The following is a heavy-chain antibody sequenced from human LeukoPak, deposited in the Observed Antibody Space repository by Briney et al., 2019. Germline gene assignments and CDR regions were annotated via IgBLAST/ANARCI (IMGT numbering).Heavy chain of an antibody. CDR2: SSSSSSTI. Sequence: GGSLRLSCAASGFTFSSYSMNWVRQAPGKGLEWVSYSSSSSSTIYYADSVKGRFTISRDNAKNSLYLQMNSLRDEDTAVYYCARSNYDSSGRDFDYWDQGTLVTVSS. J-gene: IGHJ4*02. CDR1: GFTFSSYS. CDR3: ARSNYDSSGRDFDY. V-gene: IGHV3-48*02. D-gene: IGHD3-22*01.